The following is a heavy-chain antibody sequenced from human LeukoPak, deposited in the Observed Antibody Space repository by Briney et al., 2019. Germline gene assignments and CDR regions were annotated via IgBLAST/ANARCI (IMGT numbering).Heavy chain of an antibody. CDR2: IYHSGST. D-gene: IGHD3-16*02. CDR1: GGSISSSNW. J-gene: IGHJ4*02. Sequence: PSETLSLTCAVSGGSISSSNWWSWVRQPPGKGLEWIGEIYHSGSTNYNPSLKSRVTISVDKSKNQFSLKLSSVTAADTAVYYCARARNRNVWGSYRYYNCFDYWGQGTLVTVSS. V-gene: IGHV4-4*02. CDR3: ARARNRNVWGSYRYYNCFDY.